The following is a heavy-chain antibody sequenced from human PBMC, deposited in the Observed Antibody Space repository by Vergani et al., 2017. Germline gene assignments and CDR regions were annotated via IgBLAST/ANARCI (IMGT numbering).Heavy chain of an antibody. V-gene: IGHV3-49*04. D-gene: IGHD5-18*01. CDR3: XRGRGYSFGYSDY. CDR1: GFSFGDYA. J-gene: IGHJ4*02. Sequence: VQLVESGGGLVQPGGSLRLSCAASGFSFGDYAMTWVRQAPGKGLEWVAFIRNKAYGGTTEYAASVKGRFTISRDDSKRLAYLQLSGLKTEDTAVYFCXRGRGYSFGYSDYWGQGTLVTVSS. CDR2: IRNKAYGGTT.